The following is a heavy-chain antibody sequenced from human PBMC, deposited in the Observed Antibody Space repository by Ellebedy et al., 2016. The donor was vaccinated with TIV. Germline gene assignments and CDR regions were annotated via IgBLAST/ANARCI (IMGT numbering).Heavy chain of an antibody. CDR1: GVSISDSY. CDR2: ISDSGNT. D-gene: IGHD3-9*01. J-gene: IGHJ6*02. Sequence: MPGGSLRLSCTVSGVSISDSYWGWIRQPPGKGLEWIGYISDSGNTDHSPSLKSRVTIIRDMSKSQLSLTLSSVTAADTAVYYCARGVSHDVLTGQHFYYFGIDVWGQGTTVTVSS. CDR3: ARGVSHDVLTGQHFYYFGIDV. V-gene: IGHV4-4*08.